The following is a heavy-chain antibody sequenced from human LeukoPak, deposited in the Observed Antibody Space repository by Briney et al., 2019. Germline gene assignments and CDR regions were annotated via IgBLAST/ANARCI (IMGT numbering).Heavy chain of an antibody. Sequence: SETLSLTCAVYGGSFGGYYWSWIRQPPGKGLEWIGEINHSGSTNYNPSLKSRVTISVDTSKNQFSLKLSSVTAADTAVYYCARTYDFWSGYWVDYWGQGTLVTVSS. V-gene: IGHV4-34*01. J-gene: IGHJ4*02. D-gene: IGHD3-3*01. CDR2: INHSGST. CDR3: ARTYDFWSGYWVDY. CDR1: GGSFGGYY.